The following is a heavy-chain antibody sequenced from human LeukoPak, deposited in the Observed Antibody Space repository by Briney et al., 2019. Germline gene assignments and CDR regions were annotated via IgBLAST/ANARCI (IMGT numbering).Heavy chain of an antibody. CDR1: GFTFSSSW. Sequence: GGSLRLSCVASGFTFSSSWMAWVRQAPGKGLQWVANINHDGSVKNSVGSVKGRFAISRDNAQNSFYLQMNSLETDDTAVYYCAKDSYSKGDYWGQGTLVTVSS. CDR3: AKDSYSKGDY. D-gene: IGHD4-11*01. CDR2: INHDGSVK. J-gene: IGHJ4*02. V-gene: IGHV3-7*01.